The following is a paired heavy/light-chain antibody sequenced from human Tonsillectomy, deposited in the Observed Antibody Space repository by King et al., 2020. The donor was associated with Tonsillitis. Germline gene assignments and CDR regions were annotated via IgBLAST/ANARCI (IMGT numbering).Heavy chain of an antibody. CDR2: INPSDSYT. D-gene: IGHD3-10*01. CDR1: GYSSTSYW. J-gene: IGHJ4*02. V-gene: IGHV5-10-1*03. CDR3: ARREYGTGSYSSLLIDY. Sequence: EVQLVQSGPEVKKPGESLRISCKGSGYSSTSYWISWVRQMPGKGLEWMGRINPSDSYTNYSPSFQGHVTISADKSISTAYLQWSSLKASDTAMYYCARREYGTGSYSSLLIDYWGQGTLVTVSS.
Light chain of an antibody. CDR1: QSIGSW. CDR3: QQSYGTPFT. Sequence: DIQMTQSPSSLSASVGDRVTITCRASQSIGSWLNWYQQKSGKAPKLLIYAASSLQRGVPSRFGGSGSGTEFTLTISSLQPEDFATYYCQQSYGTPFTFGPGTKVDIK. J-gene: IGKJ3*01. CDR2: AAS. V-gene: IGKV1-39*01.